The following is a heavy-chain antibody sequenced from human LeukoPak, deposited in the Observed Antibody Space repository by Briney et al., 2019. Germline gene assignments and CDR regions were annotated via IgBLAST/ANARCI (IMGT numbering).Heavy chain of an antibody. CDR2: INPSGGST. J-gene: IGHJ4*02. Sequence: GASVKVSCKASGYTFTSYYMHWVRQAPGQGLEWMGIINPSGGSTSYAQKFQGRVTMTRDTSTTTVYMELSSLRSEDTAVYYCARDDRIAVAGPYYFHYWGQGTLVTVSS. CDR1: GYTFTSYY. D-gene: IGHD6-19*01. CDR3: ARDDRIAVAGPYYFHY. V-gene: IGHV1-46*01.